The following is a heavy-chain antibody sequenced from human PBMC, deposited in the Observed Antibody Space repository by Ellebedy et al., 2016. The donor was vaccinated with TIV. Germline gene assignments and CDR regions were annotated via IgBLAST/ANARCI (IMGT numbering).Heavy chain of an antibody. D-gene: IGHD3-9*01. J-gene: IGHJ4*02. CDR3: ATSAHYDILTGYSYYFDY. CDR1: GGTFSSYA. CDR2: IIPIFGTA. Sequence: SVKVSXXASGGTFSSYAISWVRQAPGQGLEWMGGIIPIFGTANYAQKFQGRVTITADESTSTAYMELSSLRSEDTAVYYCATSAHYDILTGYSYYFDYWGQGTLVTVSS. V-gene: IGHV1-69*13.